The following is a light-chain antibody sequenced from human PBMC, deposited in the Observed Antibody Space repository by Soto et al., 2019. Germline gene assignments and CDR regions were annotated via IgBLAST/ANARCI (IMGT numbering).Light chain of an antibody. CDR3: TSYTPSPPPQIV. CDR2: DVS. CDR1: SSDVGGYNY. Sequence: QSALTQPASVSGSPGQSINISCTGTSSDVGGYNYVSWYQHHPGKAPKLIIYDVSNRPSGVSNPFSGSKSGNTASLTISGLQPEDGVVFYCTSYTPSPPPQIVFVPGTKVPVL. J-gene: IGLJ1*01. V-gene: IGLV2-14*03.